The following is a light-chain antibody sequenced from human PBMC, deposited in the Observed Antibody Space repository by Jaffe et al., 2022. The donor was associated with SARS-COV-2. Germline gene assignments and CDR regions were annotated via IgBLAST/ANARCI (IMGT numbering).Light chain of an antibody. CDR3: FSCASSTTSWA. V-gene: IGLV2-23*01. J-gene: IGLJ3*02. Sequence: HSALTQPASVSGSPGQSITISCTGTSSDIGSNNLVSWYQQHPGKAPKLMIYEANRRPSGVSDRFSGSKSGNTASLTISGLQPEDEADYYCFSCASSTTSWAFGVGTKLTVL. CDR1: SSDIGSNNL. CDR2: EAN.